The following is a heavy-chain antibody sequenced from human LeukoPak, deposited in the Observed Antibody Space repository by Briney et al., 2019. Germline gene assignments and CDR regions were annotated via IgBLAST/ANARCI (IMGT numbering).Heavy chain of an antibody. CDR1: GGTFSSYA. D-gene: IGHD3-3*01. V-gene: IGHV1-8*03. CDR2: MNPNSGNT. CDR3: ARAHKTSITIFGVVIRYYFDY. Sequence: ASVKVSCKASGGTFSSYAINWVRQATGQGLEWMGWMNPNSGNTGYAQKFQGRVTITRNTSISTAYMELSSLRSEDTAVYYCARAHKTSITIFGVVIRYYFDYWGQGTLVTVSS. J-gene: IGHJ4*02.